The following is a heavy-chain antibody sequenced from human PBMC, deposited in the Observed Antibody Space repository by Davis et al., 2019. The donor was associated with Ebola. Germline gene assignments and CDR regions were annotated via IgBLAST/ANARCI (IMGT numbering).Heavy chain of an antibody. V-gene: IGHV5-51*01. CDR3: ASLRRTITGMDDSFDI. CDR2: IYTGDSDT. CDR1: GNSFSNLW. Sequence: KVSCKGSGNSFSNLWIAWVRQMPGKGLEWMGLIYTGDSDTRYSPSFRGQVTISADKSTKTAFLQWSSLKASDTGIYYCASLRRTITGMDDSFDIWGQGTMVTVSS. D-gene: IGHD7-27*01. J-gene: IGHJ3*02.